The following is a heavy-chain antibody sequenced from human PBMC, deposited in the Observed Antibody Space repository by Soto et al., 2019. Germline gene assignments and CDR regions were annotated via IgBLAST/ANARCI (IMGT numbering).Heavy chain of an antibody. D-gene: IGHD2-21*02. Sequence: PGGSLRLSCAASGFTFSSYAMSWVRQAPGKGLEWVSAISGSGGSIYYADSVKGRFTISRDNSKNTLYLQMNSLRAEDTAVYYCAKIHCGGDCYAGNFDYWGQGTLVTVSS. J-gene: IGHJ4*02. CDR3: AKIHCGGDCYAGNFDY. CDR2: ISGSGGSI. V-gene: IGHV3-23*01. CDR1: GFTFSSYA.